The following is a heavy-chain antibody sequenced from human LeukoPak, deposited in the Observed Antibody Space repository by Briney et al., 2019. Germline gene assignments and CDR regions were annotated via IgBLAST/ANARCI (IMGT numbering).Heavy chain of an antibody. Sequence: ASVKVSCKASGYTFTSYYMHWVRQATGQGLEWMGWMNPNSGNTGYAQKFQGRVTITRNTSISTAYMELSSLRSEDTAVYYCARGSSSVPYYFDYWGQGTLVTVSS. D-gene: IGHD6-6*01. J-gene: IGHJ4*02. CDR3: ARGSSSVPYYFDY. CDR2: MNPNSGNT. V-gene: IGHV1-8*03. CDR1: GYTFTSYY.